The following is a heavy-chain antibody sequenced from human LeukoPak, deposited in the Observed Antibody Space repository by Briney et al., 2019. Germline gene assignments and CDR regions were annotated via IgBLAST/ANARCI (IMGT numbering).Heavy chain of an antibody. CDR3: ASSVVVDVRGAYDY. D-gene: IGHD2-15*01. CDR2: IYGGGST. V-gene: IGHV3-53*01. Sequence: GGSLRLSCAASGVTVSSNYMSWVRQAPGKGLEWVSVIYGGGSTYNADSVKGRFTISRDNAKNSLYLQMNSLRAEDTAVYYCASSVVVDVRGAYDYWGQGTLVTVSS. J-gene: IGHJ4*02. CDR1: GVTVSSNY.